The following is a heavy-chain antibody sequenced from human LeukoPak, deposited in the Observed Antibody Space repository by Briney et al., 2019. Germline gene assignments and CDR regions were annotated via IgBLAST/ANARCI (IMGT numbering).Heavy chain of an antibody. CDR2: IKHSGST. CDR3: ARSKKTTVTRKPFDY. J-gene: IGHJ4*02. V-gene: IGHV4-34*01. D-gene: IGHD4-17*01. Sequence: SETLSLTCAVSGGSFSGYYWSWIRQPPGKGLEWIGEIKHSGSTNYNPSLKSRVTISVDTSKNQFSLKLSSVTAADTAVYYCARSKKTTVTRKPFDYWGQGTLVTVSS. CDR1: GGSFSGYY.